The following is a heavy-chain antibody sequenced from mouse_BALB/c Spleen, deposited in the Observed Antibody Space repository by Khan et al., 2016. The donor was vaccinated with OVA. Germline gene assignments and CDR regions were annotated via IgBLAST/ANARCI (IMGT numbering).Heavy chain of an antibody. D-gene: IGHD1-1*01. V-gene: IGHV3-2*02. CDR2: ISYSGRT. Sequence: EVQLQESGPGPVNPSQSLSLTCTVTGYSITSDYAWNWIRQFPGNKLEWMGYISYSGRTSYNPSLKRRISITRDPSNHQVFLQLNSVTTEDTATYSCARSVTSTTVVATDFDYWGQGTTLTVSS. CDR1: GYSITSDYA. J-gene: IGHJ2*01. CDR3: ARSVTSTTVVATDFDY.